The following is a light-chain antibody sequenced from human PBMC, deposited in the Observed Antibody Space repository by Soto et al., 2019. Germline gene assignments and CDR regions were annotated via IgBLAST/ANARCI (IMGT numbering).Light chain of an antibody. CDR2: GAS. CDR1: QTVSDD. CDR3: QQYHDWPPIT. Sequence: EIVMTQSPATLFVSPGERATLSCRASQTVSDDLAWYQQKPGQAPRLLISGASTRSTDIPARFSGGGSGTEFTLTISSLQSEDSAIYYSQQYHDWPPITFGPGTKVNI. V-gene: IGKV3-15*01. J-gene: IGKJ3*01.